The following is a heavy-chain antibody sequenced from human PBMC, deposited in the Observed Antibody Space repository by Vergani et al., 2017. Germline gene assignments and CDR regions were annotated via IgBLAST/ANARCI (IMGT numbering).Heavy chain of an antibody. Sequence: EVQLVESGGGIVKPGGSLRLSCVASGFSFRNAWMNWVRRTPGKGLEWVSSISSSSSYIYYADSVKGRFTISRDNAKNSLYLQMNSLRAEDTAVYYCARGHKGYSNGGYWGQGTLVTVSS. CDR1: GFSFRNAW. D-gene: IGHD6-19*01. J-gene: IGHJ4*02. V-gene: IGHV3-21*01. CDR3: ARGHKGYSNGGY. CDR2: ISSSSSYI.